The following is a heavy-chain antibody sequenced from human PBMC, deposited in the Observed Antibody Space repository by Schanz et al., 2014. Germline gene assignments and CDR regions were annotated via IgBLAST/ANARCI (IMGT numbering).Heavy chain of an antibody. Sequence: VQLVESGGGVVRPGGSLRLSCAGSGFTFSSYGMHWVRQAPGKGLEWVSRMIGSGSSVFYADSVKGRFTISRDNAKNSLYLQMNSLRAEDTAVYYCARSRGFDSIFDFWGRGTLVTVSS. CDR1: GFTFSSYG. CDR2: MIGSGSSV. D-gene: IGHD5-12*01. J-gene: IGHJ4*02. CDR3: ARSRGFDSIFDF. V-gene: IGHV3-21*01.